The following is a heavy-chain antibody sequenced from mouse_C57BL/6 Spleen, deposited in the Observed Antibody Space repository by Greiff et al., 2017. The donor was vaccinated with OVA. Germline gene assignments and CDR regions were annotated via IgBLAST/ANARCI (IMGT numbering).Heavy chain of an antibody. D-gene: IGHD1-1*01. CDR1: GFTFSDYG. CDR3: AREYYGSSHYAMDY. J-gene: IGHJ4*01. V-gene: IGHV5-17*01. Sequence: EVMLVESGGGLVKPGGSLKLSCAASGFTFSDYGMHWVRQAPEKGLEWVAYISSGSSTIYYTDTVKGRFTISRDNAKNTLFLQMTSLRSEDTAMYYCAREYYGSSHYAMDYWGQGTSVTVSS. CDR2: ISSGSSTI.